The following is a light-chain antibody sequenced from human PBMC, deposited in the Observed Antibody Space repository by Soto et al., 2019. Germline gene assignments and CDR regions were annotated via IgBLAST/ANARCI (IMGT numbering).Light chain of an antibody. CDR1: QTVTADC. CDR3: HQYGSAPT. CDR2: VAS. V-gene: IGKV3-20*01. Sequence: DIVLTQFPGTLSLSPGERATLSCRASQTVTADCLAWYQQKLGQPPRLLIYVASNRATGIPDRFSGSGSGTDFTLTISRVEPEDFAVYYCHQYGSAPTFGQGTKVEIK. J-gene: IGKJ1*01.